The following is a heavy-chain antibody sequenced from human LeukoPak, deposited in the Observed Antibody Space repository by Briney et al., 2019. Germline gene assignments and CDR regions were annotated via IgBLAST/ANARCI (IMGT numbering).Heavy chain of an antibody. Sequence: ASVKVSCKASGYTFTSYYMHWVRQAPGQGLEWMGLINPSGSSTSYAQKFQGRLSLTRDMSTSTAYMELSRLRSDDTAVYYCARGTTVTSVDYWGQGTLVTVSS. J-gene: IGHJ4*02. CDR3: ARGTTVTSVDY. D-gene: IGHD4-17*01. CDR2: INPSGSST. V-gene: IGHV1-46*01. CDR1: GYTFTSYY.